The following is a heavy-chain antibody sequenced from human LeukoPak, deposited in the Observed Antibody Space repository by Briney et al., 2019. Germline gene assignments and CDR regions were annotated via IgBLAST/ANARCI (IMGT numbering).Heavy chain of an antibody. CDR1: GFTFSNCG. CDR3: ARGGYYYDY. CDR2: IWYDGSNK. D-gene: IGHD6-13*01. Sequence: GGSLRLSCAASGFTFSNCGMHWVRQAPGKGLEWVAHIWYDGSNKYYADSVRGRFTISRDNSKNTLYLQMNSLRAEDTAVYYCARGGYYYDYWGQGTLVTVSS. V-gene: IGHV3-33*01. J-gene: IGHJ4*02.